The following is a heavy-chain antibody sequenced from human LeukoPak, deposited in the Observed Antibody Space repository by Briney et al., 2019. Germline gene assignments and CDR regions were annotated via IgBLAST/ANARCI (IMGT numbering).Heavy chain of an antibody. CDR2: IYSGGNT. CDR1: GFTISTNY. D-gene: IGHD5-18*01. CDR3: ARRGDNYGSPFDY. Sequence: PGGSLRLSCAVSGFTISTNYMNWVRQAPGKGLEWVSLIYSGGNTDYADSVKARFTISRDNSKNTLYLQMNSLRAEDTAVYYCARRGDNYGSPFDYWGPGTLVTVSS. V-gene: IGHV3-53*01. J-gene: IGHJ4*02.